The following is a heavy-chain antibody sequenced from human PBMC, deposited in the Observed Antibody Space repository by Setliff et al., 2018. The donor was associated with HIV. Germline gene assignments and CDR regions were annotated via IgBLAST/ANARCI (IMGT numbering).Heavy chain of an antibody. V-gene: IGHV1-46*02. J-gene: IGHJ4*02. Sequence: ASVKVSCKASGNTFNSYYMYWVRQAPGQGLEWMGIINPSGGHTDYAAQKFQGRVTMTRDTSTSTVYMELSSLTSEDTAVYYCARAGWYNSDDDQPGPGYWGQGTQVTVSS. CDR1: GNTFNSYY. D-gene: IGHD1-1*01. CDR3: ARAGWYNSDDDQPGPGY. CDR2: INPSGGHT.